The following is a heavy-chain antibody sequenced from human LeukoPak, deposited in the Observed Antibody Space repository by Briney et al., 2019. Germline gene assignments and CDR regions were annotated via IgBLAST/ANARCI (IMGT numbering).Heavy chain of an antibody. CDR1: GFTFSDYY. Sequence: GRSLRLSCAASGFTFSDYYMSWIRQAPGKGLEWVSYISSSGSTIYYADSVKGRFTISTDNAKNSLYLQMNSLRAEDTAVYYCARESGSRSYYYYMDVWGKGTTVTVSS. J-gene: IGHJ6*03. V-gene: IGHV3-11*04. CDR2: ISSSGSTI. CDR3: ARESGSRSYYYYMDV. D-gene: IGHD2-2*01.